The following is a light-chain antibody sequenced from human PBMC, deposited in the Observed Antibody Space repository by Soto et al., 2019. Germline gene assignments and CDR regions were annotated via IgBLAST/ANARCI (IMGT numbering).Light chain of an antibody. V-gene: IGLV2-14*01. CDR2: DVS. CDR3: SSYTSSSTLVV. Sequence: QSALTQPASVSGSPGQSITISCTGTSSDVGGYNYVSWYQQHPGKAPKHMIYDVSTRPSGVSNRFSGSKSGNTASLTISGLQAEDEADYYCSSYTSSSTLVVFGGGTKLTVL. J-gene: IGLJ2*01. CDR1: SSDVGGYNY.